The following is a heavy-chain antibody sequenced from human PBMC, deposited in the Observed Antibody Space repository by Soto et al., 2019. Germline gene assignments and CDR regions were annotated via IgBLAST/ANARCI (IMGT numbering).Heavy chain of an antibody. CDR3: ARDWSKFSYNYPYYYAMDA. CDR2: LYSSGTT. D-gene: IGHD5-18*01. J-gene: IGHJ6*02. CDR1: GFSVTNSY. Sequence: PGGSLRLSCTVSGFSVTNSYIDWVRQAPGKGLECVSILYSSGTTYYADSVRGRFTVSRDDSKNTLFLHMNSLRADDTAVYYCARDWSKFSYNYPYYYAMDAWGQGTTVTVYS. V-gene: IGHV3-53*01.